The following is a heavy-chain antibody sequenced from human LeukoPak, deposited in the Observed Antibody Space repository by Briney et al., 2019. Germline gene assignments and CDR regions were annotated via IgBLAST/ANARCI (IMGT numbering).Heavy chain of an antibody. CDR3: ARHYLVGDYYGSGSDY. J-gene: IGHJ4*02. V-gene: IGHV5-51*01. D-gene: IGHD3-10*01. CDR2: IYPGDSDT. Sequence: GESLKISCKCSGYSFTSYWIGWVRQMPGKGLEWMGIIYPGDSDTRYSPSFQGQVTISADKSISTAYLQWSSLKASDTAMYYCARHYLVGDYYGSGSDYWGQGTLVTVSS. CDR1: GYSFTSYW.